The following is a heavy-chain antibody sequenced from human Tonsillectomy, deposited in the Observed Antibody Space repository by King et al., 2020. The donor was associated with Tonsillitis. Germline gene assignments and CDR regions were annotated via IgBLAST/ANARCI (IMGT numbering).Heavy chain of an antibody. CDR1: GFTFSSYA. V-gene: IGHV3-30-3*01. CDR2: ISYDGSSK. Sequence: VQLVESGGGVVQPGRSLRLSCAASGFTFSSYAMHWVRQAPGKGLEWVAVISYDGSSKHHADSVKGRLTIATDNSKNTVYLQMNSLRAEDTAVYYCAGDKESECFYGYFENWGQGALVTVSS. D-gene: IGHD2/OR15-2a*01. CDR3: AGDKESECFYGYFEN. J-gene: IGHJ4*02.